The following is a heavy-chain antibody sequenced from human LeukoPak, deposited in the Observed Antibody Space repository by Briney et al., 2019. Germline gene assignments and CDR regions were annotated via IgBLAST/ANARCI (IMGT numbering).Heavy chain of an antibody. J-gene: IGHJ4*02. CDR2: IIPIFGTA. D-gene: IGHD7-27*01. Sequence: SVKVSRKASGGTFSSYAISWVRQAPGQGLEWMGGIIPIFGTANYAQKFQGRVTITADKSTSTAYMELSSLRSEDTAVYYCAREGSGDRAFDYWGQGTLVTVSS. CDR3: AREGSGDRAFDY. CDR1: GGTFSSYA. V-gene: IGHV1-69*06.